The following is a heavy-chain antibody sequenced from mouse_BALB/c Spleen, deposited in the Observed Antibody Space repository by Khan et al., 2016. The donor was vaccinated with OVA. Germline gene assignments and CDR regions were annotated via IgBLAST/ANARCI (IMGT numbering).Heavy chain of an antibody. CDR3: VRGRSY. CDR1: GYSITSDYA. CDR2: INYSGST. J-gene: IGHJ3*01. V-gene: IGHV3-2*02. Sequence: EVQFQESGPGLVKPSQSLSLTCTVTGYSITSDYAWNWIRQFPGNRLEWMGYINYSGSTSKKPSLKSRMSISRDTSTNQLFLQLNSVTTEDTATYYCVRGRSYWGQGTLVTVSA.